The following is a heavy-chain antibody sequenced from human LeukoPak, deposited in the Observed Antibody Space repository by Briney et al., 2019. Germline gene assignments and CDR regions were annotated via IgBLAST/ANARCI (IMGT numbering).Heavy chain of an antibody. J-gene: IGHJ3*01. CDR3: GKDPNGDYVGAFDF. V-gene: IGHV3-23*01. CDR2: IRGTGGTT. CDR1: GFTFSDYA. Sequence: GGSLRLSCAASGFTFSDYALIWVRQAPGKGLEWISAIRGTGGTTYYADSVKGRCTISRDNSRNTVYLQMNSLRAEDAALYFCGKDPNGDYVGAFDFWGPGTMVTVSS. D-gene: IGHD4-17*01.